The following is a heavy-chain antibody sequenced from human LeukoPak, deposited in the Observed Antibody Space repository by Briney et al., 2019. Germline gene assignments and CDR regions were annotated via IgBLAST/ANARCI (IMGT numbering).Heavy chain of an antibody. V-gene: IGHV3-48*03. Sequence: GGSLRLFCAASGFTFSSYEMNWVRQAPGKGLEWVSYISSSGGTIYYADSVKGRFSISRDNAKNSLYLQMDSLRAEDTAVYYCAREGRSFFFEYWGQGILVTVST. D-gene: IGHD1-26*01. J-gene: IGHJ4*02. CDR2: ISSSGGTI. CDR3: AREGRSFFFEY. CDR1: GFTFSSYE.